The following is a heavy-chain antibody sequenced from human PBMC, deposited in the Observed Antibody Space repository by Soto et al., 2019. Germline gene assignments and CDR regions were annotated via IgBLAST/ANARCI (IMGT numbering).Heavy chain of an antibody. CDR3: ARVQGYSSRWGC. CDR1: GFTFSSYA. D-gene: IGHD6-13*01. Sequence: QVQLVESGGGVVQPGRSLRLSCAAAGFTFSSYAMHWVRQATGKGLEWVAVISYDGSNKYYADSVKGRFTISRDNSKNKLYLQMNSLRAEDTAVYYCARVQGYSSRWGCWGQGTLVTVSS. J-gene: IGHJ4*02. CDR2: ISYDGSNK. V-gene: IGHV3-30-3*01.